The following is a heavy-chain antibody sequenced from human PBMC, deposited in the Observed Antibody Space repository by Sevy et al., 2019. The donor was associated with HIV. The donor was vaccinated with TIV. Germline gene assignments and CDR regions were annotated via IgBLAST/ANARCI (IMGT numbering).Heavy chain of an antibody. CDR1: GFTVSSNT. V-gene: IGHV3-53*01. D-gene: IGHD6-19*01. CDR3: ARHSSSASLNYFDS. J-gene: IGHJ4*02. CDR2: IYSGGST. Sequence: GGSLRLSCAASGFTVSSNTMSWVRQAPGKGLEWVSVIYSGGSTYYADSVKGRFTISGDNSKNTLYLQMNSLRAEDTAVYYCARHSSSASLNYFDSWGQGTLVTVSS.